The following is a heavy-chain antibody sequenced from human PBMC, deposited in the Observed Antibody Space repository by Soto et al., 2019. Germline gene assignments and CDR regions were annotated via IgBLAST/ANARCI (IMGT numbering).Heavy chain of an antibody. Sequence: PGGSLRLSCAASGVTFSSYAMSGVRQATGKGLEWVSAISGSGGSTYYADSVKGRFTISRDNSKNTLYLQMNSLRAEDTAVYYCAKDLYAAANYYYYGMDVWGQGTTVTVSS. CDR1: GVTFSSYA. V-gene: IGHV3-23*01. J-gene: IGHJ6*02. CDR2: ISGSGGST. D-gene: IGHD2-2*02. CDR3: AKDLYAAANYYYYGMDV.